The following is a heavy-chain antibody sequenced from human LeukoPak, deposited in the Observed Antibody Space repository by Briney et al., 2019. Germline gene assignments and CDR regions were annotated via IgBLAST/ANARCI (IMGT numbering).Heavy chain of an antibody. J-gene: IGHJ4*02. Sequence: GGPLRLSCAASGFTFSSYSMNWVRQAPGKGLEWVSSISSSSSYIYYADSVKGRFTNSRDNAKNSLYLQMNSLRAEDTAVYYCARDRLGPKDYWGQGTLVTVSS. CDR2: ISSSSSYI. CDR3: ARDRLGPKDY. V-gene: IGHV3-21*01. CDR1: GFTFSSYS. D-gene: IGHD1-26*01.